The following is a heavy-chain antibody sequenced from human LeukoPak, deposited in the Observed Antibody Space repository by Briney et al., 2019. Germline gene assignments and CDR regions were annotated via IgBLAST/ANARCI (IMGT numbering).Heavy chain of an antibody. D-gene: IGHD3-3*01. CDR3: ARTSEYYDFWSGLFHTPDY. J-gene: IGHJ4*02. CDR2: ISSSGSTI. V-gene: IGHV3-11*04. CDR1: GFTFSDYY. Sequence: GGSLRLSCAASGFTFSDYYMSWIRQAPGKGLEWVSYISSSGSTIYYADSVKGRFTISRDNAKNSLYLQMNSLRAEDTAVYYCARTSEYYDFWSGLFHTPDYWGQGTLVTVSS.